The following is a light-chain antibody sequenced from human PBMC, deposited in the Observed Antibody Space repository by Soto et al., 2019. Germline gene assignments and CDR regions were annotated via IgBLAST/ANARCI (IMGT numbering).Light chain of an antibody. V-gene: IGKV1-6*01. Sequence: AIQITQSPSSPSASVGDRVTITCRASQVIRNDLGWYQQKPGKAPKLLIYAASTLHSGVPSRFSGSGSATEFTLTISTLHPDDFATYDCVQDYDYPPTFGQGTKVDIK. CDR2: AAS. CDR3: VQDYDYPPT. J-gene: IGKJ1*01. CDR1: QVIRND.